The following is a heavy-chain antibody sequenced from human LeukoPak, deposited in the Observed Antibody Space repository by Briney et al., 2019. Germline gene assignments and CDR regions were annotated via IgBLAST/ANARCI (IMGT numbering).Heavy chain of an antibody. D-gene: IGHD6-13*01. Sequence: YMSWIRQAPGKGLEWVSYISSSGNTTYHADSVKGRFTISRDNAKNSLYLQMSSLRAEDTAVYYCARDGGSSWYFDYWGQGTLVTVSS. CDR2: ISSSGNTT. CDR3: ARDGGSSWYFDY. J-gene: IGHJ4*02. V-gene: IGHV3-11*04. CDR1: Y.